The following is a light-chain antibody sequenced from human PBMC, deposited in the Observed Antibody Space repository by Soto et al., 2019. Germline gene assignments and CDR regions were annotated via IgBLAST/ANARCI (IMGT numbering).Light chain of an antibody. CDR3: QHYGSSPWT. CDR2: GAS. V-gene: IGKV3-20*01. Sequence: VLTSYEGKRAVSGGGVDLRCRRASQSVSNNYLAWYQQKPGQAPRLLIYGASNRATGIPDRFSGSGSGTDYTLTISRLEPEDSAVYFYQHYGSSPWTFGQGTKVDIK. CDR1: QSVSNNY. J-gene: IGKJ1*01.